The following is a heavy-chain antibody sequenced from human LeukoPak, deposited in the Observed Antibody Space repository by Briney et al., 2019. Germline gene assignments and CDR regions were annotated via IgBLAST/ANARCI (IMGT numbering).Heavy chain of an antibody. Sequence: GGSLRLSCAASGFTFSAYWMSWVRQAPGKGLEWVANIKEDGSDKYYVDSMKGRFTISRDNAKNSLYLHVNSLRAEDTAVYYCARWGAAFDYWGQGTLVTVSS. V-gene: IGHV3-7*03. CDR3: ARWGAAFDY. CDR1: GFTFSAYW. J-gene: IGHJ4*02. CDR2: IKEDGSDK. D-gene: IGHD1-26*01.